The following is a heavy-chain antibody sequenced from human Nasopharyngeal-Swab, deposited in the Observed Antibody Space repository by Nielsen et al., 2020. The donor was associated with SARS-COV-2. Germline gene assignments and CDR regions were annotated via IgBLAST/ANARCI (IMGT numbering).Heavy chain of an antibody. Sequence: WIRQPPGKGLEWVSGISWNSGSTGYADSVKGRFTISRDNAKNSLYLQMNSLRAEDTALYYCAKDLDHSSAYPHYGMDVWGQGTTVTVSS. V-gene: IGHV3-9*01. CDR3: AKDLDHSSAYPHYGMDV. D-gene: IGHD3-22*01. J-gene: IGHJ6*02. CDR2: ISWNSGST.